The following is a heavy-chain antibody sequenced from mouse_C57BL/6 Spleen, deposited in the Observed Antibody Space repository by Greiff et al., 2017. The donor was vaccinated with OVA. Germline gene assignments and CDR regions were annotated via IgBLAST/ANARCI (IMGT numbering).Heavy chain of an antibody. Sequence: QVTLKESGPELVKPGASVKLSCKASGYTFTSYDINWVKQRPGQGLEWIGWIYPRDGSTKYNEKFKGKATLTVDTSSSTAYMELHSLTSEDSAVYFCARWGYDYDVDFDYWGQGTTLTVSS. D-gene: IGHD2-4*01. CDR3: ARWGYDYDVDFDY. CDR2: IYPRDGST. V-gene: IGHV1-85*01. CDR1: GYTFTSYD. J-gene: IGHJ2*01.